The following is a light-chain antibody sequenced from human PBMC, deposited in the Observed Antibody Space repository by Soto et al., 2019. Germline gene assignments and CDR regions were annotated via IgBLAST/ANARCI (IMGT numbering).Light chain of an antibody. J-gene: IGKJ1*01. V-gene: IGKV1-27*01. Sequence: DIQLTQSPYSLSASVGDRVTITCRASQDISIYLAWYQQQPGKVPKLLISGASTLQSGVPSRFSGSGSGTDFTLTIFRLQPEDVATYYCQRYGTPPWTFGQGTKVEIK. CDR3: QRYGTPPWT. CDR1: QDISIY. CDR2: GAS.